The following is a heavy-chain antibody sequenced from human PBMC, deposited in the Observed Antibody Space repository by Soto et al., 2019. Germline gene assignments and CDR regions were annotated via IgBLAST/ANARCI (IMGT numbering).Heavy chain of an antibody. V-gene: IGHV3-30-3*01. CDR3: ARDFPAMVRGVITYYFDY. J-gene: IGHJ4*02. CDR2: ISYDGSNK. D-gene: IGHD3-10*01. CDR1: GFTFSSYA. Sequence: GGSLRLSCAASGFTFSSYAMHWVRQAPGKGLEWVAVISYDGSNKYYADSVKGRFTISRDNSKNTLYLQMNSLRAEDTAVYYCARDFPAMVRGVITYYFDYWGQGTLVTVSS.